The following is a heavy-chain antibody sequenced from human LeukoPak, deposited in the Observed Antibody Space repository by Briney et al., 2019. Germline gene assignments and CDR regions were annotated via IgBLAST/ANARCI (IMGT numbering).Heavy chain of an antibody. J-gene: IGHJ4*02. CDR2: IKQDGNEK. CDR1: GFTFSSYW. CDR3: ARETGMANLDY. D-gene: IGHD5-24*01. V-gene: IGHV3-7*04. Sequence: GGSLRLSCTVSGFTFSSYWMNWVRPAPGKGLEWVANIKQDGNEKYYVDSVKGRFTISRDNAKKSLYLQMNSLRAEDTAVYYCARETGMANLDYWGQGTLVTVSS.